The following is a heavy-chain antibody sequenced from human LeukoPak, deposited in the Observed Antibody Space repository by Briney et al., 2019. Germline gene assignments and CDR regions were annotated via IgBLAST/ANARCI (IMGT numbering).Heavy chain of an antibody. V-gene: IGHV5-51*01. Sequence: GESLKISCEASGHTFTNSWIAWVRQKPGKGPEWMGLIYPDDSDTRYNPSFQGQVIISADKSISTAYLQWSSLKASDTAMYYCARESTSSSPFDYWGQGTLVTVSS. J-gene: IGHJ4*02. CDR1: GHTFTNSW. CDR2: IYPDDSDT. CDR3: ARESTSSSPFDY. D-gene: IGHD6-6*01.